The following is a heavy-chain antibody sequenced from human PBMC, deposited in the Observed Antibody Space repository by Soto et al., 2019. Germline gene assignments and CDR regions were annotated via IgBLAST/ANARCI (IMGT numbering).Heavy chain of an antibody. D-gene: IGHD2-2*01. CDR2: ISYDGSNK. CDR1: GFTFSSYA. CDR3: ARDLYPSSPGYYYGMDV. V-gene: IGHV3-30-3*01. J-gene: IGHJ6*02. Sequence: QVQLVESGGGAVQPGRSLRLSCAASGFTFSSYAMHWVRQAPGKGLEWVAVISYDGSNKYYADSVKGRFTISRDNSKNTLYLQMNSLRAEDTAVYYCARDLYPSSPGYYYGMDVWGQGTTVTVSS.